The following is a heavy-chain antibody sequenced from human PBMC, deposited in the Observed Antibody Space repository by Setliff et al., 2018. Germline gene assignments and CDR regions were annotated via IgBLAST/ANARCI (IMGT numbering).Heavy chain of an antibody. V-gene: IGHV4-39*01. J-gene: IGHJ4*02. CDR2: IYYSGST. Sequence: SETLSLTCTVSGGSISSGSYYWGWIRQPPGKGLEWIGSIYYSGSTYYNPSLKSRVTISVDTSKNQFSLKLSSVTAADTAVYYCASFPVGLVRGVIINYFDYWGQGTLVTVSS. CDR3: ASFPVGLVRGVIINYFDY. D-gene: IGHD3-10*01. CDR1: GGSISSGSYY.